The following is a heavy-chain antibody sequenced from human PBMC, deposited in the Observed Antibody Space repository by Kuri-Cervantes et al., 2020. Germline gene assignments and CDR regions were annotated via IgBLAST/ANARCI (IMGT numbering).Heavy chain of an antibody. D-gene: IGHD3-3*01. CDR2: IYSGGST. J-gene: IGHJ6*02. CDR1: GFTFSSYA. Sequence: GESLKISCAASGFTFSSYAMSWVRQAPGKGLEWASVIYSGGSTYYADSVKGRFTISRDNSKNTLYLQMNSLRAEDTAVYYCARDGGYDFWSGYYSVYYYYGMDVWGQGTTVTVSS. V-gene: IGHV3-53*01. CDR3: ARDGGYDFWSGYYSVYYYYGMDV.